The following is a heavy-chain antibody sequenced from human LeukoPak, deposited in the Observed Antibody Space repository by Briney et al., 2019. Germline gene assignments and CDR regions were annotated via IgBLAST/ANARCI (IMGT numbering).Heavy chain of an antibody. Sequence: SETLSLTCTVSGDSISTYYWSWIRQPAGKGLERIGRIFTSGSTNYNPSLKSRVTMSLDTSKNQFSLKLSSVAAADTAVYYCARKALPGNWFDPWGQGALAPSPQ. CDR2: IFTSGST. CDR1: GDSISTYY. J-gene: IGHJ5*02. CDR3: ARKALPGNWFDP. V-gene: IGHV4-4*07.